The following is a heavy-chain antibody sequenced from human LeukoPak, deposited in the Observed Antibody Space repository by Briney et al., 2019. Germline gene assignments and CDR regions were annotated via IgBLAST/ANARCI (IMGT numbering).Heavy chain of an antibody. V-gene: IGHV3-9*01. CDR2: ISWNSDTT. CDR1: GFTFDDYA. Sequence: PGGSLRLSCAVSGFTFDDYAMHWVRQVPGKGPEWVSGISWNSDTTGYGDSVKGRFTISRDYSKDTLFLQMNSLRAEDTALYYCAKAHVPTMIRGVVSSDWGQGTLVTVSS. D-gene: IGHD3-10*01. CDR3: AKAHVPTMIRGVVSSD. J-gene: IGHJ4*02.